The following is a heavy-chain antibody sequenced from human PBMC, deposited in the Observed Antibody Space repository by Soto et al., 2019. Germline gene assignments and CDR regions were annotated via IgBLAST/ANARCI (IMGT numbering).Heavy chain of an antibody. CDR3: AKDCGYSGYDNWFDS. J-gene: IGHJ5*01. Sequence: EVQLLESGGGLVQPGGSLRLSCAASGFTFSSYAMSWVRQAPGQGLEWVSAISGSGGTTYYADSVKGRFTISRDNSENTLYLQMNSLRAEDTAVYYCAKDCGYSGYDNWFDSWGQGTLVTVSS. CDR2: ISGSGGTT. CDR1: GFTFSSYA. V-gene: IGHV3-23*01. D-gene: IGHD5-12*01.